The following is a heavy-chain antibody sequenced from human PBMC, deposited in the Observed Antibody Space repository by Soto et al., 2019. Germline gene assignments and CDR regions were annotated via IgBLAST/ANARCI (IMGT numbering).Heavy chain of an antibody. CDR3: ASSYGTSWYGDY. J-gene: IGHJ4*02. Sequence: QVQLVQSGAEVKKPGSSVKVSCKASGGTFNNYPVTWVRQAPGQGLEWMGGIIPKLGTANYAQKFEARVTITADESTSTAYMELSSLRSEDTAVYYCASSYGTSWYGDYWGQGTLVTVSS. D-gene: IGHD6-13*01. CDR2: IIPKLGTA. V-gene: IGHV1-69*01. CDR1: GGTFNNYP.